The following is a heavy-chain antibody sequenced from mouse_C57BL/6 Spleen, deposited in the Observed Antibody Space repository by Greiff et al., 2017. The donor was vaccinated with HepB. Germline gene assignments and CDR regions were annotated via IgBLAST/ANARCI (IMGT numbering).Heavy chain of an antibody. CDR2: IYPRSGNT. Sequence: VKLMESGAELARPGASVKLSCKASGYTFTSYGISWVKQRTGQGLEWIGEIYPRSGNTYYNEKFKGKATLTADKSSSTAYMELRSLTSEDSAVYFCSYSNPFAYWGQGTLVTVSA. D-gene: IGHD2-5*01. CDR3: SYSNPFAY. J-gene: IGHJ3*01. V-gene: IGHV1-81*01. CDR1: GYTFTSYG.